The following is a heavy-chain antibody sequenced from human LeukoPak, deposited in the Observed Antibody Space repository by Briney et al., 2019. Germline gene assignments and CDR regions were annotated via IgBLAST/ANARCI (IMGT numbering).Heavy chain of an antibody. Sequence: SQTLSLTCAISGDSVSSNSAAWNWIRQSPSRGLEWLGRTYYRSKWYNDYAVSVKSRITINPGTSKNQFSLQLNSVTPEDTAVYYCARIAVAGKGVDYYYGMDVWGQGTTVTVSS. V-gene: IGHV6-1*01. CDR1: GDSVSSNSAA. CDR2: TYYRSKWYN. J-gene: IGHJ6*02. D-gene: IGHD6-19*01. CDR3: ARIAVAGKGVDYYYGMDV.